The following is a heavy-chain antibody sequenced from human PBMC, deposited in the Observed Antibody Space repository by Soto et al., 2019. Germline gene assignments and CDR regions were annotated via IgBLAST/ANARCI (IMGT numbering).Heavy chain of an antibody. V-gene: IGHV3-23*01. CDR2: ISGSGDST. D-gene: IGHD3-10*01. CDR3: AKDYYYFGSGSHFDY. CDR1: GFTFSVYA. J-gene: IGHJ4*02. Sequence: EVQLLESGGGLVQPGGSLRLSCATSGFTFSVYAMSWVRQAPGAGLEWVSAISGSGDSTYYADSVKGRFTIPRDDSKKTLYLQMNSLRADDTAVYYCAKDYYYFGSGSHFDYWGQGTLVTVSS.